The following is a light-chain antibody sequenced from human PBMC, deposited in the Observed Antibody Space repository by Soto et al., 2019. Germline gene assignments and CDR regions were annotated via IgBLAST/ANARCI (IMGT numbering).Light chain of an antibody. CDR2: DVS. CDR3: CSYTSSSTYF. V-gene: IGLV2-14*01. J-gene: IGLJ1*01. Sequence: QSALTQPASVSGSPGQSITISCTGTSSDVGAYNYVSWFQQHPGKAPKLMIYDVSNRPSGVSNRFSGSKSGNTASLTISGLQAEDEADYYCCSYTSSSTYFFGTGTKRTVL. CDR1: SSDVGAYNY.